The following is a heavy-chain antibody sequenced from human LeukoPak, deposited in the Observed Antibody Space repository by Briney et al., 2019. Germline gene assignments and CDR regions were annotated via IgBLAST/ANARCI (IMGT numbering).Heavy chain of an antibody. D-gene: IGHD3-10*01. CDR3: AREHAVRGEGYYYYYMDV. CDR1: GGSISSYY. V-gene: IGHV4-59*01. J-gene: IGHJ6*03. Sequence: SETLSLTCTVSGGSISSYYWSWIRQPPGKGLEWIGYIYYSGSTNYNPSLKSRVTISVDTSKNQFSLKLSSVTAADTAVYYYAREHAVRGEGYYYYYMDVWGKGTTVTVSS. CDR2: IYYSGST.